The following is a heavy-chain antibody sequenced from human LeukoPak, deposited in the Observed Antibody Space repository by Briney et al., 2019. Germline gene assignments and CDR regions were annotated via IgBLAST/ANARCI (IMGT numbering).Heavy chain of an antibody. CDR3: ARGFNEATPGAFDI. CDR1: GDSISGNRAA. Sequence: SQTLSLTCAISGDSISGNRAAWTWLRQSPSRGLEWLGRTYYRSKWSRDYGVSVKSRITINPDTSKNQFSLQLNSVTPEDTAIYYCARGFNEATPGAFDIWDQGTSVTVSS. V-gene: IGHV6-1*01. J-gene: IGHJ3*02. CDR2: TYYRSKWSR. D-gene: IGHD2-8*01.